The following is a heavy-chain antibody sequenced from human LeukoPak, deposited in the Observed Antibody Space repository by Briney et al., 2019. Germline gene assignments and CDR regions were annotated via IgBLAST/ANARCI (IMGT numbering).Heavy chain of an antibody. CDR3: ARDPGRRFDP. CDR1: GFTLSSFW. Sequence: GGSLRLSCAASGFTLSSFWMAWVRQAPGKGLEWVANINQDGSEERYVGAVKGRFTISRDNAKNSVHLQMNSLRVEDTAVYYCARDPGRRFDPWGQGTLVTVSS. V-gene: IGHV3-7*01. J-gene: IGHJ5*02. CDR2: INQDGSEE.